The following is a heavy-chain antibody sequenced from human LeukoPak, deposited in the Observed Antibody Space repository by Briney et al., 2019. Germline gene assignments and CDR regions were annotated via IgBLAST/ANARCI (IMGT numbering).Heavy chain of an antibody. CDR2: IQNSDT. CDR3: ARRTDSGSYNWFDH. J-gene: IGHJ5*02. D-gene: IGHD1-26*01. V-gene: IGHV4-4*07. Sequence: SETLSLTCTVSGGSISTYHWNWIRQPAGKGLERIGRIQNSDTNYNPSLKSRVIISVDTSKKQFSLKLSSVTAADTAVYYCARRTDSGSYNWFDHWGQGTLGTVSS. CDR1: GGSISTYH.